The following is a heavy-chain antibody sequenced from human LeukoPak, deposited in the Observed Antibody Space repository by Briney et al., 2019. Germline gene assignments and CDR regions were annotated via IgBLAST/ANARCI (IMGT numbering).Heavy chain of an antibody. V-gene: IGHV5-51*01. CDR3: ARHVSLGLRRDYYYMDV. Sequence: GESLKISCKGSGYSFTSYWIGWVRQMPGKGLELMGIIYPGDSDTRYSPSFQGQVTISADKSISTAYLQWSSLKASDTAMYYCARHVSLGLRRDYYYMDVWGKGTTVTVSS. CDR2: IYPGDSDT. CDR1: GYSFTSYW. D-gene: IGHD7-27*01. J-gene: IGHJ6*03.